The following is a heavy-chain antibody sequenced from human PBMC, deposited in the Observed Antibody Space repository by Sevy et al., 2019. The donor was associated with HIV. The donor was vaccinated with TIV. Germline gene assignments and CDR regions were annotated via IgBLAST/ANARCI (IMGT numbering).Heavy chain of an antibody. CDR1: GDSISSAAFY. CDR2: INTSGAT. Sequence: SETLSLTCTVSGDSISSAAFYWNWIRQPAGKGLEWIGRINTSGATNHNPSPKSRVTMSVDTSKNQFSRNLSAVIAADAAEYYWARGMSSGNGPDYYNCMDVWGQGTTATVSS. V-gene: IGHV4-61*02. D-gene: IGHD1-1*01. CDR3: ARGMSSGNGPDYYNCMDV. J-gene: IGHJ6*02.